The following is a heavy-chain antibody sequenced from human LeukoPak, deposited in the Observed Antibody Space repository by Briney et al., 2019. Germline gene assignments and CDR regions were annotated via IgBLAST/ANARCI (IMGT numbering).Heavy chain of an antibody. CDR1: GFNFSPYA. J-gene: IGHJ6*02. CDR2: ISYDGSNK. Sequence: PGGSLRLSCAASGFNFSPYALHWVRQAPGKGLEWVAAISYDGSNKYYADSVKGRFTISRDESKNTLYLQMNSLRRDDTAVYYCTRAPHGMDVWGQGTTVTVSS. V-gene: IGHV3-30*04. CDR3: TRAPHGMDV.